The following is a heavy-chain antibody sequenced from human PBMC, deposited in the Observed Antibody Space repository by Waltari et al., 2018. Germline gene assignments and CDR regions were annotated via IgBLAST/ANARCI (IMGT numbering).Heavy chain of an antibody. D-gene: IGHD2-2*01. V-gene: IGHV3-48*03. Sequence: EVQLVESGGGLVQPGGSLRLSCVVSGFTFSAYSMNWVRQGPGKGLEWVSYISSTGEIIYYADSVKGRFTISRDNVKNSLFLEMSSLRVEDTAVYYCARFTSLDYWGQGTLVSVSS. CDR1: GFTFSAYS. J-gene: IGHJ4*02. CDR2: ISSTGEII. CDR3: ARFTSLDY.